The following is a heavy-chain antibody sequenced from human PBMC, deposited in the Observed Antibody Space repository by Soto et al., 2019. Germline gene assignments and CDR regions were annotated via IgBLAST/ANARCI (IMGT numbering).Heavy chain of an antibody. J-gene: IGHJ5*02. V-gene: IGHV4-34*01. CDR2: INYSGST. CDR3: ARGSLWFDP. Sequence: SETLSLTCAFNVDSFSVNYWTWIRQPPGKGLQWIGEINYSGSTNYNPSLKSRVSMLVDTSKNQFSLKLRSVTAADTAIYYCARGSLWFDPWGQGTMVTVSS. CDR1: VDSFSVNY.